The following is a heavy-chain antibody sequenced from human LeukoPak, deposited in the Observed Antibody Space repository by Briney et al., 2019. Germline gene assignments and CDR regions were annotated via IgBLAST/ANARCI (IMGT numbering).Heavy chain of an antibody. Sequence: ASVKVSCKASGYTFTSYGISWVRQAPGQGLEWMGWISAYNGNTNYAQKLQGRVTMTTVTSTSTAYMELRSLRSDDTAVYYCARRYCSGGSCFLDYWGQGTLVTVSS. J-gene: IGHJ4*02. CDR1: GYTFTSYG. CDR3: ARRYCSGGSCFLDY. CDR2: ISAYNGNT. D-gene: IGHD2-15*01. V-gene: IGHV1-18*01.